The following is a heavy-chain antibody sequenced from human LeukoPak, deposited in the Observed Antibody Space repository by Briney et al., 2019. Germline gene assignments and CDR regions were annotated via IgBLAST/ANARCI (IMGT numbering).Heavy chain of an antibody. J-gene: IGHJ4*02. CDR2: INSDGTRT. V-gene: IGHV3-74*01. D-gene: IGHD2-2*01. CDR1: GSTFSSYW. CDR3: ARVGCTSTSCYGLFEY. Sequence: GGSLRLSCAASGSTFSSYWMHWVRQAPGKGLVWVSHINSDGTRTNYADSVKGRFTISRDNAKNTLYLQMNSLRAEDTAVYYCARVGCTSTSCYGLFEYWGQGTLVTVSS.